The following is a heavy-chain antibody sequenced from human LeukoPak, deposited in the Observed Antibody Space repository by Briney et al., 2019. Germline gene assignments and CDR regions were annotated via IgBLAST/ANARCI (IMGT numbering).Heavy chain of an antibody. CDR2: IYPGDSDT. CDR1: GYSFTSYW. CDR3: ARQRVEMATAPIGDFDY. V-gene: IGHV5-51*01. Sequence: GESLKISCKGSGYSFTSYWIGWVRQMPGKGLEWMGIIYPGDSDTRYSPSFQGQVTISADKSISTAYLQLSSLKASDTAMYYCARQRVEMATAPIGDFDYWGQGTLVTVSS. J-gene: IGHJ4*02. D-gene: IGHD5-24*01.